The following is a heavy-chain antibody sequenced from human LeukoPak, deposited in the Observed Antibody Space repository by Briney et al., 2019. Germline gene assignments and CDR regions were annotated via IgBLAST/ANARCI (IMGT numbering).Heavy chain of an antibody. D-gene: IGHD2-8*01. CDR2: ISVYNGNT. Sequence: ASVKVSCKASGYTFTNYGISWVRQAPGQGLEWMGWISVYNGNTNFVQKFQGRVTMTTDTSTSTAYMELRSLRSDDTAVYYCARAILSRWSLSQWFDPWGQGTLVTVSS. CDR1: GYTFTNYG. V-gene: IGHV1-18*01. J-gene: IGHJ5*02. CDR3: ARAILSRWSLSQWFDP.